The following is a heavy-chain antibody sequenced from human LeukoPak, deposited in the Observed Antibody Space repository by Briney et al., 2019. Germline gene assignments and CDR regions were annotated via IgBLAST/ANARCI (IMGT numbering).Heavy chain of an antibody. CDR3: ARGTRTQAP. Sequence: ASVKDSCQASGYTFTSYDINWVRQATGKGLEWMGWSNPNSGNTGYAQKFQGRVSMTRNTSISTAYMELSSLRSEDTAVYYCARGTRTQAPWGQGTLVTVSS. CDR2: SNPNSGNT. D-gene: IGHD1/OR15-1a*01. J-gene: IGHJ5*02. CDR1: GYTFTSYD. V-gene: IGHV1-8*02.